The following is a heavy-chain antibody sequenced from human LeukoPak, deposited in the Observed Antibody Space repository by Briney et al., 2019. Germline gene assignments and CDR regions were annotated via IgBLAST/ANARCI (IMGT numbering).Heavy chain of an antibody. D-gene: IGHD5-12*01. CDR1: RLTFSIDS. V-gene: IGHV3-48*02. CDR2: ISSSSGTI. J-gene: IGHJ4*02. CDR3: ARDVRWIRFVFDY. Sequence: PGESLRPSCAPSRLTFSIDSMEWVRHAPGEGREWVSYISSSSGTISYAASVKGRFTISRDNAKNSLYLQMNSLRDEDTAVYYCARDVRWIRFVFDYWGQGTLVTVSS.